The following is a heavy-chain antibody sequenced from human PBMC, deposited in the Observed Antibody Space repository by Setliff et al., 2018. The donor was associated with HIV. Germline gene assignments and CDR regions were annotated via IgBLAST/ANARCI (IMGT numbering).Heavy chain of an antibody. CDR3: ARPGVGYSYGGKIDP. J-gene: IGHJ5*02. Sequence: SETLSLTCTVSGASIGRRSDCWGSIRQPPGKGLEWIGSFYYSWNTYYNPSLKSRVTISVDTSKNQFSLKLSSVTAADTAVYYCARPGVGYSYGGKIDPWGQGTLVTVSS. CDR1: GASIGRRSDC. V-gene: IGHV4-39*01. D-gene: IGHD5-18*01. CDR2: FYYSWNT.